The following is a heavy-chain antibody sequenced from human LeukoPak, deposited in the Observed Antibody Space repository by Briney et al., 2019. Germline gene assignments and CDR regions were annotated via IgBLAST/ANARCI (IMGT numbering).Heavy chain of an antibody. D-gene: IGHD6-19*01. CDR3: ARHASGWYYFDY. CDR1: GGSISSSSYY. CDR2: IYYSGST. V-gene: IGHV4-39*01. Sequence: SETLSLTCTVSGGSISSSSYYWGWIRQPPGKGLEWIGSIYYSGSTYYNPSLKSRVTISVDTSKNQFSLKLSSVTAADTAVYYCARHASGWYYFDYWGQGTLVTVSS. J-gene: IGHJ4*02.